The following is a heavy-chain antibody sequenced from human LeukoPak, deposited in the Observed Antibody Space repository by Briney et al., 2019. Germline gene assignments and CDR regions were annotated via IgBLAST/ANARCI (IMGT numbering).Heavy chain of an antibody. Sequence: AGGSLRLSCAASGFTFSNYAMSWVRQAPGKGLEWVSVISGSGGATYYADSVKGRFTISRDNSKNTLYLQMNSLRAEDTAVYYYAKDGVATITFDYWGQGTLVTVSS. J-gene: IGHJ4*02. V-gene: IGHV3-23*01. D-gene: IGHD5-12*01. CDR1: GFTFSNYA. CDR3: AKDGVATITFDY. CDR2: ISGSGGAT.